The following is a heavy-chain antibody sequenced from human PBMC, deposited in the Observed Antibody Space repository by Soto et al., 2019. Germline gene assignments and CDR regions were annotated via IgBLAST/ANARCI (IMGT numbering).Heavy chain of an antibody. D-gene: IGHD3-3*01. CDR3: ARGGGTHHYDFWSGYYRDYYYYYMDV. CDR1: GYTFTSYD. CDR2: MNPNSGNT. Sequence: ASVKVSCKASGYTFTSYDINWVRQATGQGLEWMGWMNPNSGNTGYAQKFQGRVTMTRNTSISTAYMELSSLRSEDTAVYYCARGGGTHHYDFWSGYYRDYYYYYMDVWGKGTTVTVSS. V-gene: IGHV1-8*01. J-gene: IGHJ6*03.